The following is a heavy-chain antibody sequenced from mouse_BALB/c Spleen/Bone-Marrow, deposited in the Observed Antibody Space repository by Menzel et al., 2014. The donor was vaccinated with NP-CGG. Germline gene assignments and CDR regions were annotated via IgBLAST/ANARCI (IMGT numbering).Heavy chain of an antibody. CDR2: IFPGNGST. CDR1: GYTFTNYD. V-gene: IGHV1-75*01. CDR3: ARSNSISTGTDY. Sequence: VQLQESGAELVKPGASVKLSCKASGYTFTNYDINWVRQRPEQGLEWIGWIFPGNGSTNYNEKFKGKATLTTDKSSSTAYMQLSRLTSEDSAVYFCARSNSISTGTDYWGQGTTLTVSS. D-gene: IGHD1-2*01. J-gene: IGHJ2*01.